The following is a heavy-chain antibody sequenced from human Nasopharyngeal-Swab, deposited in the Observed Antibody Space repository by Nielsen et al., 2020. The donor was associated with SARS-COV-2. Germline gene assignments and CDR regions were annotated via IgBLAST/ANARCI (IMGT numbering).Heavy chain of an antibody. Sequence: SETLSLACTVSGGSISSSSYYWGWIRQPPGKGLEWIGSMYYSGSTYYNPSLKSRVTISVDTSKNQFSLKLSSVTAADTAVYYCARVVAGTLDYWGQGTLVTVSS. D-gene: IGHD6-19*01. J-gene: IGHJ4*02. V-gene: IGHV4-39*07. CDR3: ARVVAGTLDY. CDR2: MYYSGST. CDR1: GGSISSSSYY.